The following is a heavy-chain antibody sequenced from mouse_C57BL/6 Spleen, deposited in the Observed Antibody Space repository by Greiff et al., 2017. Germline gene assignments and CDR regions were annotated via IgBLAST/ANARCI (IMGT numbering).Heavy chain of an antibody. CDR2: INYDGSST. V-gene: IGHV5-16*01. CDR1: GFTFSDYY. J-gene: IGHJ4*01. Sequence: EVKVEESEGGLVQPGSSMKLSCTASGFTFSDYYMAWVRQVPEKGLEWVANINYDGSSTYYLDSLKSRFIISRDNAKNILYLQMRSLKSEDTATYYCSRVYGNYPYYAMDYWGKGTSVTVSS. CDR3: SRVYGNYPYYAMDY. D-gene: IGHD2-1*01.